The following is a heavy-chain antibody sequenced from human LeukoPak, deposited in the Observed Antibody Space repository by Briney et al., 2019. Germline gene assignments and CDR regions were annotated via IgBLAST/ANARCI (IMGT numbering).Heavy chain of an antibody. Sequence: GGSLRLSCAASGFTFSSYEMNWVRQAPGKGLEWVSSISRGGISIYYANSVKGRFTISTDNANNSLYLQMNSLRAEDTAVYYCARSLRNAFDIWGQGTMVTVSS. V-gene: IGHV3-48*03. CDR1: GFTFSSYE. J-gene: IGHJ3*02. CDR3: ARSLRNAFDI. CDR2: ISRGGISI. D-gene: IGHD3-3*01.